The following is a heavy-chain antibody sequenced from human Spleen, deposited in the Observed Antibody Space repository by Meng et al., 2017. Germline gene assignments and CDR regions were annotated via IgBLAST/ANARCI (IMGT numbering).Heavy chain of an antibody. J-gene: IGHJ6*02. CDR1: GGSFSGYF. D-gene: IGHD3-22*01. CDR2: INHSGST. CDR3: ARETHYSDSRGYYYGMDV. Sequence: SETLSLTCAVYGGSFSGYFWSWIRQPPGKGLEWIGEINHSGSTNDNPSLKSRVIISVDTSKHQFSLKLNSLTAADTAVYYCARETHYSDSRGYYYGMDVWGQGTTVTVSS. V-gene: IGHV4-34*01.